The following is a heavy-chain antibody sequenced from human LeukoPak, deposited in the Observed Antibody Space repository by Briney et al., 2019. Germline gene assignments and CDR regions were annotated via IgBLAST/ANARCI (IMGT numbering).Heavy chain of an antibody. Sequence: GSSVKVSCKASGGTFSSYAISWVRQAPGQGLEWMGGIIPIFGTENYAQKFQGRVTITTDESTSTAYMELSSLRSEDTAVYYCAREKGTYYDILTGYSYFDYWGQGTLVTVSS. CDR3: AREKGTYYDILTGYSYFDY. V-gene: IGHV1-69*05. CDR1: GGTFSSYA. D-gene: IGHD3-9*01. CDR2: IIPIFGTE. J-gene: IGHJ4*02.